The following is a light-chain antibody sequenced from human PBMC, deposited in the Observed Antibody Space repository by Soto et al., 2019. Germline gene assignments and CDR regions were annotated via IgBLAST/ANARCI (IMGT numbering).Light chain of an antibody. V-gene: IGKV3D-7*01. CDR1: QSVSSSY. Sequence: PGERVTLSCRASQSVSSSYLTWYQQKPGQAPRLLIYGASTRATGTPARFSGSGSGTEFTLTITSLQSEDFALYYCQQYHNLWTFGQGTKVDIK. CDR2: GAS. J-gene: IGKJ1*01. CDR3: QQYHNLWT.